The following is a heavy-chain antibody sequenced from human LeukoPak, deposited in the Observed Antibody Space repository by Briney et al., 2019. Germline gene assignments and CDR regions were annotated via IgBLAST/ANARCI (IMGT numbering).Heavy chain of an antibody. V-gene: IGHV3-30*04. CDR3: AQDGRDSSGSRFDY. D-gene: IGHD3-22*01. CDR2: ISYDGSNK. Sequence: GGSLTLFYAASGFTFSSYVTHWLRQAPGKGREWVAVISYDGSNKYYADPVKRRFTISRDNSKNTLYLQMDSLRAEDTAVYYYAQDGRDSSGSRFDYWGQGTLVTVSS. J-gene: IGHJ4*02. CDR1: GFTFSSYV.